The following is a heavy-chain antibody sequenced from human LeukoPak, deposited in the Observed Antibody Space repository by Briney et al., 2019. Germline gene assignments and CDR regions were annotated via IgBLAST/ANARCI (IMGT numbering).Heavy chain of an antibody. V-gene: IGHV4-4*07. D-gene: IGHD3-10*01. Sequence: SETLSLTCTVSGDSVSTYYWSWIRQPAGKGLEWIGRIYSSVSTNYNPSLKSRVTMSVDTSKNQFSLKLSSVTAADTAVYYCARDTNGSGSYPLFYWYFDLWGRGTLVTVSS. CDR3: ARDTNGSGSYPLFYWYFDL. J-gene: IGHJ2*01. CDR2: IYSSVST. CDR1: GDSVSTYY.